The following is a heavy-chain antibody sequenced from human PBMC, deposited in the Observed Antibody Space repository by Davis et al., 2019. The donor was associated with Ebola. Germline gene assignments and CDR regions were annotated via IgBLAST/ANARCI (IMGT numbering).Heavy chain of an antibody. Sequence: ASVTVSCMASGFILTNYAIHRARQVPEQRLEWMGRVHGGNGNTKYSQRFQGRVTITTDTSASTVYLYLTSLRSDDTAVFYCARASFGYNSGWYADYWGPGSLVTVSS. CDR2: VHGGNGNT. V-gene: IGHV1-3*01. J-gene: IGHJ4*02. CDR1: GFILTNYA. D-gene: IGHD6-19*01. CDR3: ARASFGYNSGWYADY.